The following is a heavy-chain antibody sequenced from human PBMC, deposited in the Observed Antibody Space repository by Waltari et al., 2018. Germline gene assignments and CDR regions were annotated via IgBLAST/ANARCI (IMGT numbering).Heavy chain of an antibody. CDR3: ARGINESFEP. J-gene: IGHJ5*02. V-gene: IGHV3-48*01. CDR1: GFTFSSYA. D-gene: IGHD1-1*01. Sequence: EVQLLESGGGLVQPGGSLRLSCAASGFTFSSYAMSWVRQAPGKGLEWVSYISSSSSTIYYADSVKGRFTISRDNAKNSLYLQMNSLRVEDTALYYCARGINESFEPWGQGTLVTVSS. CDR2: ISSSSSTI.